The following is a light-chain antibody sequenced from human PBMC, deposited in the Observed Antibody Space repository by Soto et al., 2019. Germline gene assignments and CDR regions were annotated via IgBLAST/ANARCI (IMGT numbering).Light chain of an antibody. Sequence: DIQMTQSPSTLSASVGDRVSITCRASQRVNTCLAWYQQKPGKAPTLLIYDASSLQSGVPSRFSGSGSGTEFTLTIRSLQPDDFAPYYCQQYQIDWTFGQGTKVEIK. CDR1: QRVNTC. CDR2: DAS. J-gene: IGKJ1*01. CDR3: QQYQIDWT. V-gene: IGKV1-5*01.